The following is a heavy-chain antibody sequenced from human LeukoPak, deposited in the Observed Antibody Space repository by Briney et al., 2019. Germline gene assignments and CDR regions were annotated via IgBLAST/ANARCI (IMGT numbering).Heavy chain of an antibody. V-gene: IGHV3-23*01. CDR2: ISGSGGST. D-gene: IGHD4-11*01. Sequence: GGSLRLSCAASGFTFSSYAMSWVRQAPGKGLEWVSAISGSGGSTYYADSVKGRFTISRDNSRNTLYLQMNSLRAEDTAVYYCAKGLQGYSSSWFDPWGQGTLVTVSS. CDR3: AKGLQGYSSSWFDP. CDR1: GFTFSSYA. J-gene: IGHJ5*02.